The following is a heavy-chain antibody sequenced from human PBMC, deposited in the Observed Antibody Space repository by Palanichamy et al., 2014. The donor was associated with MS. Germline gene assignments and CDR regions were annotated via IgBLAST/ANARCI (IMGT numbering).Heavy chain of an antibody. D-gene: IGHD4-17*01. V-gene: IGHV4-59*01. CDR3: ARDLTVTTEALGY. CDR1: GASISNYY. J-gene: IGHJ4*02. Sequence: QVQLQESGPGLVKPSETLSLTRTVSGASISNYYWSWIRQPPGKGLEWIGYIFYSGFTNYNPSLQSRVTISVDTSKNQLSLILTSVTAADTAVYYCARDLTVTTEALGYWGQGTQVTVSS. CDR2: IFYSGFT.